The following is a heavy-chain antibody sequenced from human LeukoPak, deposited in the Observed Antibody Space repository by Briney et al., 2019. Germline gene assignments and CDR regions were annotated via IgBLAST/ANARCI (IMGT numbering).Heavy chain of an antibody. CDR3: ARHPSIAAYFDY. Sequence: PSETLSLTCSVSGSSTSSYYWSWIRQPPGKGLEWIGYIYYSGSTTYNPSLQSRVTISVDTSKNQFALKLSSVTATDTAVYYCARHPSIAAYFDYWGQGTLVTVSS. CDR1: GSSTSSYY. J-gene: IGHJ4*02. CDR2: IYYSGST. D-gene: IGHD6-6*01. V-gene: IGHV4-59*08.